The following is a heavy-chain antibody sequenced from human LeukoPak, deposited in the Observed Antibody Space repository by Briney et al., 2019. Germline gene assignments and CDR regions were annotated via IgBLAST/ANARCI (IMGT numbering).Heavy chain of an antibody. J-gene: IGHJ4*02. V-gene: IGHV3-23*01. CDR2: ISGSADSP. D-gene: IGHD4-17*01. CDR1: GFTFTNFA. CDR3: AKAMATVTSYFDY. Sequence: GGSLRLSCAASGFTFTNFAMNWVRQPPGKGLEWVSAISGSADSPYYADSVKGRFTISRDNSKNTLYLQMNSLRAEDTAVYYCAKAMATVTSYFDYWGQGTLVTVSS.